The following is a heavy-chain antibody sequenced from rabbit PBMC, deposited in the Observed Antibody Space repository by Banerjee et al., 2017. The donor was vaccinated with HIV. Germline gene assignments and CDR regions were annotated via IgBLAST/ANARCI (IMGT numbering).Heavy chain of an antibody. CDR3: ARGNTGGYVAYGYAWDL. V-gene: IGHV1S40*01. Sequence: QSLEESGGGLVQPEGSLTLTCTASGFDLSSYYYMSWVRQAPGKGLEWIGCIGTDSGATYYASWAKGRFTISKTSSTTVTLQMTSLTAADTATFFCARGNTGGYVAYGYAWDLWGQGTLVTVS. CDR2: IGTDSGAT. J-gene: IGHJ3*01. D-gene: IGHD6-1*01. CDR1: GFDLSSYYY.